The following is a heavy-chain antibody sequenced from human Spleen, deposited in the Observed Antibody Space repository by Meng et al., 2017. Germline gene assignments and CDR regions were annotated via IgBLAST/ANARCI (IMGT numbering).Heavy chain of an antibody. CDR1: GFTFSSYA. J-gene: IGHJ4*02. D-gene: IGHD3-3*02. CDR3: ARSLNSDNHFSLDY. CDR2: ISGSGGST. Sequence: GEALMISCAASGFTFSSYAMSWVRQAPGKRLEWVSAISGSGGSTYYADSVKGRFIISRDNTKNTLYLQMNSLRTGDTAVYFWARSLNSDNHFSLDYWGQGTLVTVSS. V-gene: IGHV3-23*01.